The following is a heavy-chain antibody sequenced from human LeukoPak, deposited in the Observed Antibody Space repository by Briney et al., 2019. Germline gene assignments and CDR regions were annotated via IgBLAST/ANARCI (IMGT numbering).Heavy chain of an antibody. J-gene: IGHJ6*03. Sequence: GGSLRLSCAASGFSISHYAMSWVRQAPGKGLEWVSADTSSTTSTYYANSVRGRFTISRDNSMNTLYLQMNRLRADDTAVYYCSKAPLGACAGAVCYYLDVWGKGTTVIVSS. D-gene: IGHD2-8*02. CDR3: SKAPLGACAGAVCYYLDV. CDR2: DTSSTTST. V-gene: IGHV3-23*01. CDR1: GFSISHYA.